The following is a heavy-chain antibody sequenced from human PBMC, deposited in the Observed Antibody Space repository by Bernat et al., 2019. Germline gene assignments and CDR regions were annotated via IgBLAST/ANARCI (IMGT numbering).Heavy chain of an antibody. J-gene: IGHJ4*02. CDR3: ARDCSGGSCYAFDY. CDR1: GFTFSNSA. D-gene: IGHD2-15*01. CDR2: LTFVDGRT. V-gene: IGHV3-23*04. Sequence: EVQLVESGGALVQPGGSLRLSCAASGFTFSNSAMSWVRQAPGKGLEWVSTLTFVDGRTHYAGSVRGRFTISGDNSKNTLYLQMNSLRAEDTAVYYCARDCSGGSCYAFDYWGQGTLVTVSS.